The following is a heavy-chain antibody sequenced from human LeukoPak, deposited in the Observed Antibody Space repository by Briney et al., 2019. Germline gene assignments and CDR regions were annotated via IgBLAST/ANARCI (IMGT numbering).Heavy chain of an antibody. CDR3: ARASLRSSKSFDY. CDR1: GGTFSSYA. D-gene: IGHD6-13*01. CDR2: IIPIFGTA. J-gene: IGHJ4*02. Sequence: SVKVSCKASGGTFSSYAISWVRQAPGQGLEWMGGIIPIFGTANYAQKFQGRVTMTRDMSTSTVYMELSSLRSEDTAVYYCARASLRSSKSFDYWGQGTLVTVPS. V-gene: IGHV1-69*05.